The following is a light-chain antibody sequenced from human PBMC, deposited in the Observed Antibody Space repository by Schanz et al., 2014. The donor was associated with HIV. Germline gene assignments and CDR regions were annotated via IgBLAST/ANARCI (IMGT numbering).Light chain of an antibody. CDR3: QQHGGSPET. Sequence: EIVLTQSPGSLSLSPGGRATLSCGASQRLSSSYLAWYQQKRDQPPRLLIYDAFTRATGIPARFSGSGSGTEFTLTVSSLQSEDFAVYYCQQHGGSPETFGQGTKVEIK. CDR1: QRLSSSY. CDR2: DAF. V-gene: IGKV3-20*01. J-gene: IGKJ1*01.